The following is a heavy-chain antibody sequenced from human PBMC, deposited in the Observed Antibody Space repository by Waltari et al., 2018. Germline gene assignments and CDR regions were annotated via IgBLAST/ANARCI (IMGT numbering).Heavy chain of an antibody. D-gene: IGHD3-16*01. V-gene: IGHV3-21*01. J-gene: IGHJ4*02. CDR1: GLFLNNYR. CDR3: ARSRRGDYYDPSSH. Sequence: SCATSGLFLNNYRLNWFSLAPGKGLEWVATISMSGNIIFYGQSVEGRFTISRDNAKKSVFLQMNSLRADDTAIYYCARSRRGDYYDPSSHWGQGTLVTVSS. CDR2: ISMSGNII.